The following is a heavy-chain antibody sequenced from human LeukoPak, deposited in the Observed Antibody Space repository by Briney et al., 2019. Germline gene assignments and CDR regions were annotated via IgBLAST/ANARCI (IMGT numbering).Heavy chain of an antibody. J-gene: IGHJ4*02. CDR1: GGSISSGGYY. CDR3: ARRAQAGRIFDY. V-gene: IGHV4-61*08. Sequence: SETLSLTCTVSGGSISSGGYYWSWIRQPPGKGLEWIGYIYYSGSTNYNPSLKSRVTISVDTSKNQFSLKLSSVTAADTAVYYCARRAQAGRIFDYWGQGTLVTVSS. D-gene: IGHD6-13*01. CDR2: IYYSGST.